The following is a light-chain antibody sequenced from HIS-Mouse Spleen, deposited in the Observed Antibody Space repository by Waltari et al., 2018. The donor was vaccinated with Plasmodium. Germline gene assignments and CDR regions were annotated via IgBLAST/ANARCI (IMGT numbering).Light chain of an antibody. J-gene: IGLJ3*02. CDR3: AAWDDSLSGWV. CDR1: SSNTGSNY. V-gene: IGLV1-47*01. Sequence: QSVLTQPPSASGTPGQRVTISCSGSSSNTGSNYVYWYQQRPGTAPKLLIYRHKQRPSGVPDRFSGSKSGTSASLAISGLRSEDEADYYCAAWDDSLSGWVFGGGTKLTVL. CDR2: RHK.